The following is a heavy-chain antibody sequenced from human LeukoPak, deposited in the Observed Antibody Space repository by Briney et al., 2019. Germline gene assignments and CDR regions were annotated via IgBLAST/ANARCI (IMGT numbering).Heavy chain of an antibody. CDR3: ARMPSLRFYNWFDP. D-gene: IGHD3-3*01. Sequence: SETLSLTCTVSGGSISSYYWSWIRQPPGKGLEWIGYVYYSGSTNYNPSLKSRVTISVDTSKNQFSLKLSSVTAADTAVYYCARMPSLRFYNWFDPWGQGTLVTVSS. J-gene: IGHJ5*02. CDR2: VYYSGST. V-gene: IGHV4-59*08. CDR1: GGSISSYY.